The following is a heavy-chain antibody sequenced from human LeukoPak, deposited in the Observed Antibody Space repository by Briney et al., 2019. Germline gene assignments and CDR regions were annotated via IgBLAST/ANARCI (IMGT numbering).Heavy chain of an antibody. CDR2: IRYDGSNK. V-gene: IGHV3-30*02. D-gene: IGHD2-2*01. CDR1: GFTFSSYG. Sequence: PGGSLRLSCAASGFTFSSYGMHWVRQAPGKGLEWVVFIRYDGSNKYYADSVKGRFTISRDNSKNTLYLQMNSLRAEDTAVYYCAKDYCSSTSCYCFDYWGQGTLVTVSS. J-gene: IGHJ4*02. CDR3: AKDYCSSTSCYCFDY.